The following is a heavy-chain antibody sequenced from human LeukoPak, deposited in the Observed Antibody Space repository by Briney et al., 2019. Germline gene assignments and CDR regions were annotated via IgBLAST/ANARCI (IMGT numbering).Heavy chain of an antibody. D-gene: IGHD3-3*01. CDR2: IIPIFGTA. Sequence: APVKVSCKASGGTFSSYAISWVRQAPGQGLEWMGGIIPIFGTANYAQKFQGRVTITTDESTSTAYMELSSLRSEDTAVYYCARHYDFWNGFLDYWGQGTLVTVSS. V-gene: IGHV1-69*05. CDR1: GGTFSSYA. J-gene: IGHJ4*02. CDR3: ARHYDFWNGFLDY.